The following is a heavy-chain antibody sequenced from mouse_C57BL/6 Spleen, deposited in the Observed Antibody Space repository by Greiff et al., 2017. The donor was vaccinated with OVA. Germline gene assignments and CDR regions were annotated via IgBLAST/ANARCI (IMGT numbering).Heavy chain of an antibody. CDR1: GYTFTSYW. J-gene: IGHJ2*01. CDR3: ARWITTVVATDY. D-gene: IGHD1-1*01. Sequence: QVQLKQPGTELVKPGASVKLSCKASGYTFTSYWMHWVKQRPGQGLEWIGNINPSNGGTNYNEKFKSKATLTVDKSSSTAYMQLSSLTSEDSAVYYCARWITTVVATDYWGQGTTLTVSS. CDR2: INPSNGGT. V-gene: IGHV1-53*01.